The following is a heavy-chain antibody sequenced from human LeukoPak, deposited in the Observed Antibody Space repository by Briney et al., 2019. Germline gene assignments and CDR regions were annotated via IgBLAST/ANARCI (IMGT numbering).Heavy chain of an antibody. CDR1: GGSISSGGYY. D-gene: IGHD3-22*01. CDR2: IHTSGST. Sequence: SQTLSLTCTVSGGSISSGGYYWSWIRQPAGKGLEWIGRIHTSGSTNYNPSLKSRVTISVDTSKNQFSLKLSSVTAADTAVYYCARSSGYYLYYFDYWGQGTLVTVSS. CDR3: ARSSGYYLYYFDY. J-gene: IGHJ4*02. V-gene: IGHV4-61*02.